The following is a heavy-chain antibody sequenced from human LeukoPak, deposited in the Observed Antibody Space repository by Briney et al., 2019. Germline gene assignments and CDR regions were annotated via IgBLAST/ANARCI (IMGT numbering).Heavy chain of an antibody. CDR3: ARDRGTGNFDY. D-gene: IGHD1-1*01. J-gene: IGHJ4*02. Sequence: GASVKVSCKASGYTFTGYFMHWVRQAPGQGLEWMGWINPNSGGTNYVQKYQGRVTMTRDTSSSTAYMELSRLRSDDTAVYYCARDRGTGNFDYWCQGTLVTVSS. V-gene: IGHV1-2*02. CDR2: INPNSGGT. CDR1: GYTFTGYF.